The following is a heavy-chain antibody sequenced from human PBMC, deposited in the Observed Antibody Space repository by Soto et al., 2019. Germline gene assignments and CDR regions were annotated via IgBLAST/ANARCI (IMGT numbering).Heavy chain of an antibody. Sequence: SETLSLTCTVSGVSITSYFWSWIRQTPGKGLDWIGSISFSGATYSNPSLKGRVTISVDTSKNQFSLKLSSVTAADTAVYYCARGRVVGGRNFGYWGPGTMVTVSS. CDR2: ISFSGAT. D-gene: IGHD1-26*01. CDR1: GVSITSYF. CDR3: ARGRVVGGRNFGY. J-gene: IGHJ4*02. V-gene: IGHV4-59*01.